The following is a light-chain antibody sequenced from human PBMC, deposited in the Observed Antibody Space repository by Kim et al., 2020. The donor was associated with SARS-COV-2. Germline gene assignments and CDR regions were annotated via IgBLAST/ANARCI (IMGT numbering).Light chain of an antibody. CDR3: ASWDDSLNGYV. J-gene: IGLJ1*01. CDR1: MPNSAGNA. Sequence: GRRVTISCTGSMPNSAGNAVNWYQLPPGTAPYLLIYTYNYRPSGVPDRFSVYTSGTSASLAISGLQSEDEGDYYCASWDDSLNGYVFGTGTKVTVL. CDR2: TYN. V-gene: IGLV1-44*01.